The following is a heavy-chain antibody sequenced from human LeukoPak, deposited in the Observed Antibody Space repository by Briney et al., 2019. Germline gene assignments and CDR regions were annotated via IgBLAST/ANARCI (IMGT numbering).Heavy chain of an antibody. CDR2: ISGSGGST. CDR3: AKVTAVAAKNTYYFDY. CDR1: GFTFCSYA. V-gene: IGHV3-23*01. Sequence: GGSLRLSCAASGFTFCSYAMNWVRQAPGKGLEWVSGISGSGGSTYYADSVKGRFTISRDNSKNTLYLHMNSLSAEDTAVYYCAKVTAVAAKNTYYFDYWGQGTLVTVSS. D-gene: IGHD6-13*01. J-gene: IGHJ4*02.